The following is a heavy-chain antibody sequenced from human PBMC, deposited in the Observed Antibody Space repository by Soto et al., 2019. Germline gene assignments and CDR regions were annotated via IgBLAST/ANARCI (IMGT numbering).Heavy chain of an antibody. Sequence: GASVKVSCKASGYTFTDYGMSWVRQAPGQGFEWMGWITAYNSNTKYAQKFQGRVTMTTDTSTSTVYMDLRSLTSDDTAVYYCAREWCSNTGCAGVDYWGQGTLVTVSS. D-gene: IGHD2-2*01. J-gene: IGHJ4*02. CDR2: ITAYNSNT. CDR3: AREWCSNTGCAGVDY. CDR1: GYTFTDYG. V-gene: IGHV1-18*01.